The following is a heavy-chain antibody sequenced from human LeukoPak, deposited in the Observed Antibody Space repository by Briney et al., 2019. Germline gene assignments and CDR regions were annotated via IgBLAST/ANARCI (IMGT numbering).Heavy chain of an antibody. CDR1: SYTFTNYA. Sequence: EASVTVSCKASSYTFTNYAFTWVRQAPGQGLEWMGWISAYNGNTNYAQKLQGRVTVTTDTSTSTVYMELSSLRSEDTAVYYCARAPRGKDVDTAMVAPLIDYWGQGTLVTVSS. D-gene: IGHD5-18*01. V-gene: IGHV1-18*01. CDR3: ARAPRGKDVDTAMVAPLIDY. J-gene: IGHJ4*02. CDR2: ISAYNGNT.